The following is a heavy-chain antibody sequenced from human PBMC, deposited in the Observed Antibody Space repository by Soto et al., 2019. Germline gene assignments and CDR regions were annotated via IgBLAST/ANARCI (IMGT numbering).Heavy chain of an antibody. V-gene: IGHV3-74*01. CDR2: ISPDSNSR. CDR1: GFTLNHYL. Sequence: PGGSLRLSCAASGFTLNHYLMHWVRQAPEKGLVWVSRISPDSNSRSYVGSVKGRFTISRDNAKNTVYLQMNSVRVDDTAVYYCVREQNWIRDSWGQGILVTVSS. CDR3: VREQNWIRDS. D-gene: IGHD1-1*01. J-gene: IGHJ4*02.